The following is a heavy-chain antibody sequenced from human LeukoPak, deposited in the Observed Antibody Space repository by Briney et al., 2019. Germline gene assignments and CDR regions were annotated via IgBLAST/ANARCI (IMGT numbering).Heavy chain of an antibody. J-gene: IGHJ4*02. CDR3: ARHIVRPTMLIEY. Sequence: SETLSLTCNVSSGTISSCSYFWGWIRQPPGNGLEWIGNIYYTGSTHYNPSLKRRHTISVDTTKNQSSLKLSSVTAADTAVYYCARHIVRPTMLIEYWGQGILVTVSS. V-gene: IGHV4-39*01. CDR1: SGTISSCSYF. D-gene: IGHD3-16*01. CDR2: IYYTGST.